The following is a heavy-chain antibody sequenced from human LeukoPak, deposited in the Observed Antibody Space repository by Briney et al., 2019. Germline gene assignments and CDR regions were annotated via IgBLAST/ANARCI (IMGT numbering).Heavy chain of an antibody. J-gene: IGHJ4*02. CDR3: AKTPMTNGWYYLDY. D-gene: IGHD6-19*01. V-gene: IGHV3-30*18. Sequence: GGSLRLSCAASGFTFSNYGMHWVRQAPGKGLEWVAVITNDGRNKYYADSVKGRFTISRDNSKNSVYLQMNSLRGEDTAVYYCAKTPMTNGWYYLDYWGQGSLVTVSS. CDR2: ITNDGRNK. CDR1: GFTFSNYG.